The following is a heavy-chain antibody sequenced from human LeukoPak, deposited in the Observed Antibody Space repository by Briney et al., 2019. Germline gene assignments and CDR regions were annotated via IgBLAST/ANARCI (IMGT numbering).Heavy chain of an antibody. CDR2: INPNSGGT. D-gene: IGHD4-17*01. Sequence: ASVKVSCKASGYTFTGYYMHWVRQAPGQGLEWMGRINPNSGGTNYAQKFQGRVTMTRDTSISTAYMELSRLRSDDTAVYYCARDLVHGDDFDYWGQGTLVIVSS. CDR1: GYTFTGYY. CDR3: ARDLVHGDDFDY. J-gene: IGHJ4*02. V-gene: IGHV1-2*06.